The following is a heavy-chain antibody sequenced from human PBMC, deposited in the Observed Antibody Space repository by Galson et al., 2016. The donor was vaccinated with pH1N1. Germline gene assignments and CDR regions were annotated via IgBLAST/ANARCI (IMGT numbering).Heavy chain of an antibody. CDR1: GFSLSTSGVG. J-gene: IGHJ5*02. CDR3: SHSLYGDYVGWFDP. Sequence: PALVKPTQTLTLTCTFSGFSLSTSGVGVGWIRQPPGKALEWLALIYWNADKRYSPSLKSRLTITKDTSKNQVVLTMTNMDPVDTATYYCSHSLYGDYVGWFDPWGQGTLVTVSS. V-gene: IGHV2-5*01. D-gene: IGHD4-17*01. CDR2: IYWNADK.